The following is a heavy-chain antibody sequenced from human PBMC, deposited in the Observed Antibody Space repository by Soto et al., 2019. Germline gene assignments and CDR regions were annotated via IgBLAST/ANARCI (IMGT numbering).Heavy chain of an antibody. CDR2: IIPILGIA. Sequence: QVQLVQSGAEVTKPGSSVKVSCKASGGTFSSYTISWVRQAPGQGLEWMGRIIPILGIANYAQKFQGRVTITADKSTSTAYMELSSLRSEDTAVYYCARDSSGYNWFDPWGQGTLVTVSS. CDR1: GGTFSSYT. J-gene: IGHJ5*02. CDR3: ARDSSGYNWFDP. V-gene: IGHV1-69*08. D-gene: IGHD6-19*01.